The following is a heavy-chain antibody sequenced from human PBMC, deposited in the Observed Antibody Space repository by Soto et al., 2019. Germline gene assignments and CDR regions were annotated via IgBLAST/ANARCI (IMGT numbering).Heavy chain of an antibody. CDR3: ARGGEVGVAGSAAFDM. Sequence: QVQLVQSGAEVKKPGASVKISCTASGYTVTTHYMHWVRQAPGRGREWMGAINPGSGAAKYTQTFQARVTMTRDTSTSTVYMEMSALRSEDTAVFYCARGGEVGVAGSAAFDMWGQGTMVTVSS. J-gene: IGHJ3*02. CDR1: GYTVTTHY. CDR2: INPGSGAA. V-gene: IGHV1-46*01. D-gene: IGHD3-3*01.